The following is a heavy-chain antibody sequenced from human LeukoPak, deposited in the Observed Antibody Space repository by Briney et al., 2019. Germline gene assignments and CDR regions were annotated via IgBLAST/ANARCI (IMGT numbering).Heavy chain of an antibody. Sequence: SETLSLTCAVYGGSFSGYYWSWIRQPPGKGLEWIGEINHSGSTNYNPSLKSRVTISVDTSKNQFSLKLSSVTAADTAVYYCAGFDWLFASFDYWGQGTLVTVSS. CDR3: AGFDWLFASFDY. V-gene: IGHV4-34*01. J-gene: IGHJ4*02. D-gene: IGHD3-9*01. CDR1: GGSFSGYY. CDR2: INHSGST.